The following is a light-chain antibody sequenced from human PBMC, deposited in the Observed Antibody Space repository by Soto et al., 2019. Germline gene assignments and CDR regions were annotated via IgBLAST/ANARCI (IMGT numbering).Light chain of an antibody. Sequence: EIVLTQSPGTLSLSPGERAPLSCRASQSVSSYLAWYQQKPGQAPRLLIYDASNRATGIPARFSGSGSGTDFTLTISSLEPEDFAVYYCQQRSNWPWTFGQGTKVDIK. CDR2: DAS. CDR3: QQRSNWPWT. V-gene: IGKV3-11*01. CDR1: QSVSSY. J-gene: IGKJ1*01.